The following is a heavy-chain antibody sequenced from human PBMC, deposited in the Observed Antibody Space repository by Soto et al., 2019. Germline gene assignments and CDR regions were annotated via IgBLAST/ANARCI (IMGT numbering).Heavy chain of an antibody. CDR2: IHYSGST. Sequence: SETLSLTCTVSGGSISSGGYCWSWIRQHAGKGLEWIGYIHYSGSTYYNPSLKSRVTISVDTSKNQFSLKLSSVTAADTAVYYCASYGSRRYDFWSGYFDYWGQGTLVTVSS. D-gene: IGHD3-3*01. V-gene: IGHV4-31*03. CDR1: GGSISSGGYC. J-gene: IGHJ4*02. CDR3: ASYGSRRYDFWSGYFDY.